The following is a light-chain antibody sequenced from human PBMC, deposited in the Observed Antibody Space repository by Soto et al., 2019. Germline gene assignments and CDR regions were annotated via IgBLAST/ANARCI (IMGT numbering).Light chain of an antibody. J-gene: IGLJ3*02. V-gene: IGLV1-51*02. CDR1: SSNIGSRS. CDR2: EYN. CDR3: GTWDNSLTAGV. Sequence: QSVLTQPPSVSAAAGQKVTISCSGSSSNIGSRSVSWYQQFPGTAPKLLIYEYNNRPSGITDRFSGSSSGTSATLVITGLQTGDEADYYCGTWDNSLTAGVFGGGTQLTVL.